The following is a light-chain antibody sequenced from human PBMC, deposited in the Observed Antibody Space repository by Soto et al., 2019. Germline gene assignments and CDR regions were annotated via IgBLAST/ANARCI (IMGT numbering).Light chain of an antibody. Sequence: QSALTQPRSVSGSPGQSVTISCTGTSSDVGDYNYVSWYQQHPGKAPKLLIYAVNMRPSGVPDRFSGSKSGNTASLTISGLHAEDEADYSGCSYAGSYTWVFGGGTKLTVL. CDR3: CSYAGSYTWV. J-gene: IGLJ3*02. CDR1: SSDVGDYNY. V-gene: IGLV2-11*01. CDR2: AVN.